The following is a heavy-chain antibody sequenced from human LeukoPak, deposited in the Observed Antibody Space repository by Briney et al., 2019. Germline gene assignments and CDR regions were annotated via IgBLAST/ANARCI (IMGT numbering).Heavy chain of an antibody. CDR1: GFTFSSYA. D-gene: IGHD3-9*01. Sequence: GGSLRLSCAASGFTFSSYAMSWVRQAPGKGLEWVSAISGSGGSTYYADSVKGRFTISRDNSKNTLYLQMNSLRAEDTAVYYCAKRPYYDILTGYYYFDYWGQGTLVTVSS. CDR3: AKRPYYDILTGYYYFDY. CDR2: ISGSGGST. V-gene: IGHV3-23*01. J-gene: IGHJ4*02.